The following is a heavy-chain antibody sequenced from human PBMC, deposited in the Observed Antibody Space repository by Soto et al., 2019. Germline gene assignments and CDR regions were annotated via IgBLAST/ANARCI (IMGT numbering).Heavy chain of an antibody. CDR3: ASLPFTYDILTGYYTLNNWFDP. D-gene: IGHD3-9*01. CDR1: GYTFTSYG. V-gene: IGHV1-18*01. CDR2: ISAYNGNT. Sequence: ASVKVSCKASGYTFTSYGISWVRQAPGQGLEWMGWISAYNGNTNYAQKLQGRVTMTTDTSTSTAYMELRSLRSDDTAVYYCASLPFTYDILTGYYTLNNWFDPWGQGTLVTVSS. J-gene: IGHJ5*02.